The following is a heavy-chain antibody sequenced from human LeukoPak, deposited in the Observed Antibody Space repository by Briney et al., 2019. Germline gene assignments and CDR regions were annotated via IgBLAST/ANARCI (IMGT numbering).Heavy chain of an antibody. Sequence: ASVKVSCKASGYSFSGYYMHWVRQAPGQGLEWMGWINPNSGGTTFAQKFLGRVTVTRDTSITTVYMELSSLRSDDTAVYYCAKGGAALYDYSKLGYWGQGTLVTVSS. V-gene: IGHV1-2*02. D-gene: IGHD4-11*01. CDR2: INPNSGGT. CDR1: GYSFSGYY. CDR3: AKGGAALYDYSKLGY. J-gene: IGHJ4*02.